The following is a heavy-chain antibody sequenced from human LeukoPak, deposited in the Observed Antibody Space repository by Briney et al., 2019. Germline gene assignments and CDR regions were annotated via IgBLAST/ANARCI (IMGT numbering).Heavy chain of an antibody. V-gene: IGHV3-7*01. D-gene: IGHD3-16*01. CDR2: IKQHGTER. J-gene: IGHJ4*02. Sequence: GGSLRLSRRASGIVFSGYWMSWVRQAPGKGLEWVANIKQHGTERYYVDSVKGRFTISRDDATNSVYLQMNSLRGEDTAVYYCASDGGPFDHWGQGTLVTVAS. CDR1: GIVFSGYW. CDR3: ASDGGPFDH.